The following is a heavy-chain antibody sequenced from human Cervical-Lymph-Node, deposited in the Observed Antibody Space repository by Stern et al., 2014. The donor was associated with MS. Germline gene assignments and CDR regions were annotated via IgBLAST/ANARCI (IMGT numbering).Heavy chain of an antibody. V-gene: IGHV3-13*01. CDR2: IGTAGDT. CDR3: ARQYCSGGSCAFDY. J-gene: IGHJ4*02. D-gene: IGHD2-15*01. Sequence: EVQLVESGGGLVQPGGSLRLSCAASGFTFSSYDMHWVRQATGKGLEWVSAIGTAGDTYYPGSVKGRFTISRENAKNSLYLQMNSLRAGDTAVYYCARQYCSGGSCAFDYWGQGTLVTVSS. CDR1: GFTFSSYD.